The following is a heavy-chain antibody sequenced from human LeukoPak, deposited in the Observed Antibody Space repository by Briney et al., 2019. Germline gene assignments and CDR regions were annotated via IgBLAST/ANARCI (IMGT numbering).Heavy chain of an antibody. J-gene: IGHJ4*02. CDR1: GGSISSSSYY. CDR2: IYYSGST. V-gene: IGHV4-39*01. Sequence: PSETLSLTCTVSGGSISSSSYYWGWIRQPPGKGLEWIGSIYYSGSTYYNPSLKSRVTISVDTSKNQFSLKLSSVTAADTAVYYCASDHAYDYVWGSYRFWGQGTLVTVSS. CDR3: ASDHAYDYVWGSYRF. D-gene: IGHD3-16*02.